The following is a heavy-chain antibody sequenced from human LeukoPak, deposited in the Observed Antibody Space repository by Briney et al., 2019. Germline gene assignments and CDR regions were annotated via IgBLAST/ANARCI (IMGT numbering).Heavy chain of an antibody. V-gene: IGHV3-53*01. D-gene: IGHD3-22*01. Sequence: GGSLRLSCAASGFIFSDYYMSWIRQAPGKGLEWVSDIYGGGSTHYADSVKGRFTISRDNSKNTLYLQMNSLRAEDTAVYYCARWGSHDSSGYYYVGYLQHWGPGTLVTVSS. CDR1: GFIFSDYY. CDR3: ARWGSHDSSGYYYVGYLQH. CDR2: IYGGGST. J-gene: IGHJ1*01.